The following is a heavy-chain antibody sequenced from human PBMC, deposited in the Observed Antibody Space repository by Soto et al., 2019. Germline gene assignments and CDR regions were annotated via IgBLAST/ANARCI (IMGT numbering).Heavy chain of an antibody. CDR2: IWYDGSNK. CDR1: GFTFSSYG. CDR3: ARDWRVMGDISGYYVDAFDI. D-gene: IGHD3-22*01. Sequence: GGSLRLSCAASGFTFSSYGMHWVRQAPGKGLEWVAVIWYDGSNKYYADSVKGRFTISRDNSKNTLYQQMNSLRAEDTAVYYCARDWRVMGDISGYYVDAFDIWXQGXMVXVSS. J-gene: IGHJ3*02. V-gene: IGHV3-33*01.